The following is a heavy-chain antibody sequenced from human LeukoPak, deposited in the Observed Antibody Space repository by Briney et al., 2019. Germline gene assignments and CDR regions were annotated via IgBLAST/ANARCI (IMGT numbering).Heavy chain of an antibody. CDR1: GYTFTGYY. Sequence: ASVKVSCKASGYTFTGYYMHWVRQAPGQGLEWMGWINPNSGGTNYAQKFQGRVTMTRDTSISTAYMELSRLRSDDTAVYYCARYALAVAPPKDHYYYYYGMDVWGQGTTVTVSS. D-gene: IGHD6-19*01. J-gene: IGHJ6*02. CDR2: INPNSGGT. CDR3: ARYALAVAPPKDHYYYYYGMDV. V-gene: IGHV1-2*02.